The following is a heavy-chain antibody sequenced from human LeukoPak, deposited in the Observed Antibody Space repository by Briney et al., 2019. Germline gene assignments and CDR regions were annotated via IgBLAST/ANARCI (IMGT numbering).Heavy chain of an antibody. V-gene: IGHV3-7*01. J-gene: IGHJ6*02. Sequence: PGGSLILSCAASGFTFSSYWMNWARQAPGKGLEWVANIKQDGSEKYYVDSVKGRFTISRDNAKNSLYLQMNSLRAEDTAVYYCAREYSSGWPRYYYYGMDVWGQGTTVTVSS. CDR3: AREYSSGWPRYYYYGMDV. CDR2: IKQDGSEK. D-gene: IGHD6-19*01. CDR1: GFTFSSYW.